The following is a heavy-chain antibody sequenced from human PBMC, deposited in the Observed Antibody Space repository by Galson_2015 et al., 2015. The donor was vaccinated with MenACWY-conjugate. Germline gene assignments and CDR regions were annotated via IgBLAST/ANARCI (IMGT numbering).Heavy chain of an antibody. V-gene: IGHV3-66*03. CDR3: ARDRVTGYNGYEPACFDD. D-gene: IGHD5-12*01. Sequence: SLRLSCAASGFTFKDYGLHWVRQAPGKGLEWVSLIYANGGTYYADSVTGRFTISSDVSKNTLFLQMNSLRPEDTAVYYCARDRVTGYNGYEPACFDDWGQGTLVTVSP. J-gene: IGHJ4*02. CDR1: GFTFKDYG. CDR2: IYANGGT.